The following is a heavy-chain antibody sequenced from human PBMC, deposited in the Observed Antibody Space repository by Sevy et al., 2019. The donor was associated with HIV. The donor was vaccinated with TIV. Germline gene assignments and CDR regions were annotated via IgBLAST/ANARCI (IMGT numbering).Heavy chain of an antibody. CDR2: ISSLSSYT. V-gene: IGHV3-11*06. CDR3: AGGTGRYNDAFDI. Sequence: GGSLRLSCAASGFTFSNYYMSWIRQAPGKGLEWVSYISSLSSYTNFADSVKGRFTISRDNPKNSLYLQMKSLRAEDTAVYYCAGGTGRYNDAFDIWGQGTMVTVSS. J-gene: IGHJ3*02. CDR1: GFTFSNYY. D-gene: IGHD1-1*01.